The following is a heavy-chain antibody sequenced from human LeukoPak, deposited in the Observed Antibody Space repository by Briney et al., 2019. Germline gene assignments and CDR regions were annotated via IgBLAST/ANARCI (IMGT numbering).Heavy chain of an antibody. CDR2: IYDSETT. D-gene: IGHD6-19*01. V-gene: IGHV4-59*08. J-gene: IGHJ4*02. CDR1: GGSISSSY. Sequence: PSETLSLTCTVSGGSISSSYWSWIRQPPGKGLEWIASIYDSETTKYNPSLRSRATISSDTSKNQFSLKLSSVTAADTAVYYCARQAYSSGWYTAVYWGQGTLVTVSS. CDR3: ARQAYSSGWYTAVY.